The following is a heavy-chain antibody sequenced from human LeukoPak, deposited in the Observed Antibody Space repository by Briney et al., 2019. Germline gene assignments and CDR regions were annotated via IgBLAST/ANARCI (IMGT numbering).Heavy chain of an antibody. V-gene: IGHV3-23*01. CDR2: ISGSGGST. CDR1: GFTFSSYA. D-gene: IGHD6-13*01. CDR3: AKSSRYYYYGMDV. J-gene: IGHJ6*02. Sequence: GGSLRLSCAASGFTFSSYAMSWVRQAPGKGLEWVSAISGSGGSTYYADSVKGRFTISRDNAKNSLYLQMNSLRAEDTALYYCAKSSRYYYYGMDVWGQGTTVTVSS.